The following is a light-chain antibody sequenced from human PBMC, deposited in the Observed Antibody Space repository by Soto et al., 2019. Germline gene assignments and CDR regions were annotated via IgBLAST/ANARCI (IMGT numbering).Light chain of an antibody. CDR1: QSVSSN. CDR2: GAS. J-gene: IGKJ5*01. CDR3: QQYNTWPIT. V-gene: IGKV3-15*01. Sequence: EIVMTQSPATLSVSPGERATLSCRASQSVSSNLAWYQQKPGQAPRLLIYGASTRATGIPARFSGSGSGTEFTLTISSLQSEDFAVYYCQQYNTWPITFGQGPRLEIK.